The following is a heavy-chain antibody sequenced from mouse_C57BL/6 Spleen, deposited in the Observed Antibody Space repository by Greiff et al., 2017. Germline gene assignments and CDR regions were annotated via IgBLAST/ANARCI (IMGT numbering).Heavy chain of an antibody. CDR3: ARTYSNYEGDYAMDY. CDR2: IWSGGST. D-gene: IGHD2-5*01. J-gene: IGHJ4*01. Sequence: VQLQQSGPGLVQPSQSLSITCTVSGFSLTSYGVHWVRQSPGKGLEWLGVIWSGGSTDYNAAFISRLSISKDNSKSQVFFKMNSLQADDTAIYYCARTYSNYEGDYAMDYWGQGTSVTVSS. V-gene: IGHV2-2*01. CDR1: GFSLTSYG.